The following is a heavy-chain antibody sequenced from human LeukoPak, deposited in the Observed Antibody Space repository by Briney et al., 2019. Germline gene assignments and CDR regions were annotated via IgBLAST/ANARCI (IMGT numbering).Heavy chain of an antibody. V-gene: IGHV3-23*01. CDR1: GFPFSSYA. CDR2: ISGSGGST. CDR3: AKDHYWSIDY. J-gene: IGHJ4*02. Sequence: GGSLRLSCAASGFPFSSYAMSWVRQAPGKGLEWVSAISGSGGSTNYADSVKGRFTISRDIAKNTLYLQMNSLRAEDTGVYYCAKDHYWSIDYWGRGTLVTVSS. D-gene: IGHD3-3*01.